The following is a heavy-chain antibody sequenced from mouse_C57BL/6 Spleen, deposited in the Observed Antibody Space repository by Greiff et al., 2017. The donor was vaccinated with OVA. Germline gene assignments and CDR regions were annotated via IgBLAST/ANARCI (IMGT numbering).Heavy chain of an antibody. J-gene: IGHJ1*03. V-gene: IGHV1-18*01. D-gene: IGHD4-1*01. Sequence: VQLKQSGPELVKPGASVKIPCKASGYTFTDYNMDWVKQSHGKSLEWIGDINPNNGGTIYNQKFKGKATLTVDKSSSTAYMELRSLTSEDTAVYYCARELGLYWYFDVWGTGTTVTVSS. CDR1: GYTFTDYN. CDR3: ARELGLYWYFDV. CDR2: INPNNGGT.